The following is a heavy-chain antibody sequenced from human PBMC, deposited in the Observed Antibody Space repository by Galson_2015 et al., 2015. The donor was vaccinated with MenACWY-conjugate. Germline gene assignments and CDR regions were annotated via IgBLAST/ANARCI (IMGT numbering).Heavy chain of an antibody. Sequence: SLRLSCAASGFTLSSYSMHWVRQSPGKGLEWVALIWPDGNNKSYVDSVRGRFNISRDNSKNTLYLQMNNLSADDTAVYYCARDRGVEWLPDNWVDPGGQGTVVTVSS. CDR3: ARDRGVEWLPDNWVDP. J-gene: IGHJ5*02. CDR2: IWPDGNNK. V-gene: IGHV3-33*01. CDR1: GFTLSSYS. D-gene: IGHD3-3*01.